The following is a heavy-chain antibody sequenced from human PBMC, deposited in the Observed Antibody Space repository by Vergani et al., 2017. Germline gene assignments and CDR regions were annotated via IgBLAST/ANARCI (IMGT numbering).Heavy chain of an antibody. Sequence: VQLSESGGGLVQPGGSLRLSCAASGFTFSSYAMSWVRQAPGKGLQWVVVISYDGSDKYYADSVKGRFTISRDNSKNTLYLQMNSLRAEDKAVYYCARDVIGAAAYYFDYWGQGTLVTVSS. V-gene: IGHV3-30*01. CDR3: ARDVIGAAAYYFDY. J-gene: IGHJ4*02. CDR2: ISYDGSDK. CDR1: GFTFSSYA. D-gene: IGHD6-13*01.